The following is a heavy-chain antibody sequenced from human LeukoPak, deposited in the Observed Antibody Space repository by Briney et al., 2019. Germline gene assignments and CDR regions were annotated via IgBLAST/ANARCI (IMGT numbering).Heavy chain of an antibody. CDR1: GFTFRSYA. J-gene: IGHJ4*02. Sequence: GRSLRLSCAASGFTFRSYAINWVRQAPVKGLEWVAVISSDGSNKNYADSVKGPFTISRDNSMNTLYLQMNSLRAEDTAVYYCARSFYDSSGYGYFDYWGQGTLVTVSS. D-gene: IGHD3-22*01. CDR3: ARSFYDSSGYGYFDY. V-gene: IGHV3-30*04. CDR2: ISSDGSNK.